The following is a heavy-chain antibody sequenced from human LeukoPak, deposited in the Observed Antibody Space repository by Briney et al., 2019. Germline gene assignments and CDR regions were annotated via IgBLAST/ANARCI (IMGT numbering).Heavy chain of an antibody. Sequence: PSQTLSLTCTVSGDSISSYYWSWIRQPPGKGLEWIGYIYYSGSTNYNPSLKSRVTISIDTSKNQFSLTLSSVTAADTAVYYCARPLTARRVDAFDMWGQGTMVTVSS. CDR3: ARPLTARRVDAFDM. J-gene: IGHJ3*02. CDR1: GDSISSYY. V-gene: IGHV4-59*08. CDR2: IYYSGST.